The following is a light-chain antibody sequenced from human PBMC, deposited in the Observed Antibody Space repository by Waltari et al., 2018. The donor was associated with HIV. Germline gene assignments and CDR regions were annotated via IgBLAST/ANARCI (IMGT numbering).Light chain of an antibody. Sequence: QSALTQPASVSGSPGQSITISCTGTSSDVGGYNYVSWYQRHPGKAPKLIIYDVSNRPSGVFNRFSGSKSGNRASLTISGLQAEDEADYYCSSYTSSSTRVFGGGTTVTVL. CDR3: SSYTSSSTRV. J-gene: IGLJ3*02. CDR2: DVS. V-gene: IGLV2-14*03. CDR1: SSDVGGYNY.